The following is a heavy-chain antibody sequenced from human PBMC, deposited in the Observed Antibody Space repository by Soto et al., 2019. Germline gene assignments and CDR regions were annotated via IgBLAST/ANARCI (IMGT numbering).Heavy chain of an antibody. V-gene: IGHV3-30*18. CDR2: ISYDGSNK. CDR1: GFTFSSYG. D-gene: IGHD3-16*01. J-gene: IGHJ6*02. CDR3: AKDLYDYPGYYYYGMDV. Sequence: QVQLVESGGGVVQPGRSLRLSCAASGFTFSSYGMHWVRQAPGKGLEWVAVISYDGSNKYYADSVKGRFTISRDNSKNTLYLQMNSLRAEDTAVYYCAKDLYDYPGYYYYGMDVWGQGTTVTVSS.